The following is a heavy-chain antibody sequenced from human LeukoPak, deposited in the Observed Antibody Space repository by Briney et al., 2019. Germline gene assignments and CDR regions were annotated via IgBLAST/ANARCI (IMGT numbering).Heavy chain of an antibody. CDR1: GFTFSSYS. CDR2: ISSSSSYI. V-gene: IGHV3-21*01. CDR3: ARFRHIDGMDV. Sequence: GGSLRLFCAASGFTFSSYSMNWVRQAPGKGLEWVSSISSSSSYIYYADSVKGRFTISRDNAKNSLYLQMNSLRAEDTAVYYCARFRHIDGMDVWGQGTTVTVSS. D-gene: IGHD2-21*01. J-gene: IGHJ6*02.